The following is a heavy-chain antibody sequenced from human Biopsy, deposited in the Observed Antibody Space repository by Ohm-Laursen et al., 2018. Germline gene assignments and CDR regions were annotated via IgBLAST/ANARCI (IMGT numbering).Heavy chain of an antibody. J-gene: IGHJ6*02. CDR1: GGAIGSDY. Sequence: SDPWSPTGTVSGGAIGSDYWSWIRQSPGKGLEWIGYIYYSGITNYNPTLNSRVTLSVDTSKNQFSLRLNSVTTADTAVYYCARATNSTGWPYYYFYGMDVWGQGTTVTVSS. CDR3: ARATNSTGWPYYYFYGMDV. CDR2: IYYSGIT. D-gene: IGHD2/OR15-2a*01. V-gene: IGHV4-59*07.